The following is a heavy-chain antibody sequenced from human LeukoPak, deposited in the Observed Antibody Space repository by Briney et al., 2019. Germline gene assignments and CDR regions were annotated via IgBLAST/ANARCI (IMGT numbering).Heavy chain of an antibody. V-gene: IGHV4-59*08. CDR2: IYYSGST. J-gene: IGHJ4*02. CDR3: ARHSSSWFPVLDY. CDR1: GGSISSYY. Sequence: SETLSLTCTVSGGSISSYYWSWIRQPPGKGLEWIGYIYYSGSTNYNPSLKSRVTISVDASKNQFSLKLSSVTAADTAVYYCARHSSSWFPVLDYWGQGTLVTVSS. D-gene: IGHD6-13*01.